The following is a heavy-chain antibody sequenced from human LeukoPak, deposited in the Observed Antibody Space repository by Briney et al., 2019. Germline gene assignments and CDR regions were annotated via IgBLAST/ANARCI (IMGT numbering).Heavy chain of an antibody. CDR2: ISSSGSTI. Sequence: GGSLRLSCAASGFTFSSYEMNWVRQAPGKGLEWVSYISSSGSTIHYAESVKGRFTISRDNAKNSLYLQMNSLRAEDTAVYYCANNPKLLADAFDIWGQGTMVTVSS. J-gene: IGHJ3*02. CDR3: ANNPKLLADAFDI. CDR1: GFTFSSYE. D-gene: IGHD2-15*01. V-gene: IGHV3-48*03.